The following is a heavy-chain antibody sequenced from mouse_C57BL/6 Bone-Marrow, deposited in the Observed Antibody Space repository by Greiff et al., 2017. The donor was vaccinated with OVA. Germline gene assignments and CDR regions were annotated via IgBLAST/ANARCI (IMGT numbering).Heavy chain of an antibody. J-gene: IGHJ2*01. D-gene: IGHD1-1*02. Sequence: VQLQQPGAELVKPGASVKLSCKASGYTFTSYWMHWVKQRPGRGLEWIGRIDPNSGGTKYNEKFKSKATLTVDKPSSTAYMQLSSLTSEDSAVFYSARKGVGDDAYLDYWGQGTTLTVSS. CDR2: IDPNSGGT. CDR3: ARKGVGDDAYLDY. CDR1: GYTFTSYW. V-gene: IGHV1-72*01.